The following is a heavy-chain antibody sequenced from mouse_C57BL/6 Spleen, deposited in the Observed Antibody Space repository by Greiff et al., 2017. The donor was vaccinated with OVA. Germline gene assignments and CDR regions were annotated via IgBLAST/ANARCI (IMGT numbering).Heavy chain of an antibody. D-gene: IGHD1-1*01. CDR1: GFSLTSYA. V-gene: IGHV2-9-1*01. CDR3: ARIYYYGSSSSGFAY. J-gene: IGHJ3*01. Sequence: VKLMESGPGLVAPSQSLSITCTVSGFSLTSYAISWVRQPPGQGLEWLGVIWTGGGTNYNSALKSRLSISKDNSKSQVFLKMNSLQTDDTARYYCARIYYYGSSSSGFAYWGQGTLVTVSA. CDR2: IWTGGGT.